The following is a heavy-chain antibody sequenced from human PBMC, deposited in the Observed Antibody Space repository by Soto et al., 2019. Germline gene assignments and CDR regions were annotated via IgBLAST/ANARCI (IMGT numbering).Heavy chain of an antibody. D-gene: IGHD1-1*01. CDR2: IYYSGST. CDR1: GGSIFSYY. Sequence: SETLSLTCTVSGGSIFSYYWSWIRQPPGKGLEWIGYIYYSGSTNYNPSLKSRVTISVDTSKNQFSLKLSSVTAADTAVYYCARDRVTGPFDIWGQGTIVTVSS. J-gene: IGHJ3*02. V-gene: IGHV4-59*01. CDR3: ARDRVTGPFDI.